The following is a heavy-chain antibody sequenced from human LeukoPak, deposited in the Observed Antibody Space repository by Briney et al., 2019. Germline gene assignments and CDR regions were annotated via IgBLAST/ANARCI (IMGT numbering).Heavy chain of an antibody. CDR3: ARHGDVRYFDWLKDGFDY. CDR1: GGSISSYY. J-gene: IGHJ4*02. V-gene: IGHV4-4*09. Sequence: SETLSLTCTVFGGSISSYYWSWIRRPPGKGLEWIGYIYNSGITNKNPSLKSRVTISGDTSKNQFSLKLSSVTAADTAVYYCARHGDVRYFDWLKDGFDYWGQGTLVTVSS. CDR2: IYNSGIT. D-gene: IGHD3-9*01.